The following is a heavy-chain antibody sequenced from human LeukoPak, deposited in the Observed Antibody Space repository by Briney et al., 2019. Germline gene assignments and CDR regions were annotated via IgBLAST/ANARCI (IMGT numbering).Heavy chain of an antibody. CDR3: ARFNSWYYDNEY. Sequence: SETLSLTCTVSGSSISSYYWSWIRQPPGKGLEWIGYMYYIGSTNYNPSLKSRVTISVDTSKNQFSLKLSSVTAADTAVYYCARFNSWYYDNEYWGQGTLVTVSS. J-gene: IGHJ4*02. CDR2: MYYIGST. V-gene: IGHV4-59*01. CDR1: GSSISSYY. D-gene: IGHD3-22*01.